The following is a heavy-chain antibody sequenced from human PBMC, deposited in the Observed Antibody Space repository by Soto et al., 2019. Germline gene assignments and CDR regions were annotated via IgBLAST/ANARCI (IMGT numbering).Heavy chain of an antibody. D-gene: IGHD4-17*01. Sequence: PVGSLRLSCAASGFTFSTYAMTWVRLAPGRGLEYVSSITGSGAGTFYADSVKGRFTISRDNSKNTLYLQLNSLRVEDTATYFCAKDPNGDYVGAFDSWGQGSLVTVSS. CDR1: GFTFSTYA. V-gene: IGHV3-23*01. J-gene: IGHJ4*02. CDR2: ITGSGAGT. CDR3: AKDPNGDYVGAFDS.